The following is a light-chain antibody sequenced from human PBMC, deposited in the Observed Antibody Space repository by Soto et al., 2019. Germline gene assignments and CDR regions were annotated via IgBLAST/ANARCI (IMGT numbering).Light chain of an antibody. CDR3: QQLNSYPMT. V-gene: IGKV3-20*02. Sequence: EIVLTQSPATLSSFPVDRVTLSCRASQSVRSSYLAWYQQKPGQAPRLLIYDASNRATGIPSRFSGSGSGTEFTLTISSLQPEDFATYYCQQLNSYPMTFGQGTRLEIK. CDR2: DAS. CDR1: QSVRSSY. J-gene: IGKJ5*01.